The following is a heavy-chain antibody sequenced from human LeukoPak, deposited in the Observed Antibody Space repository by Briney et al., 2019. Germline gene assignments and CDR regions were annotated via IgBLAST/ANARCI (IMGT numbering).Heavy chain of an antibody. V-gene: IGHV3-23*01. Sequence: GGSLRLSCAGSGFIFSSYAMSWVRQAPGKGLEWVSGISGSGGTTDYADSVKGRFTISRDNSKNTLYLQMNSLRAEDTAVYYCAKDPRGYSYGYADYWGQGTLVTVSS. CDR2: ISGSGGTT. CDR1: GFIFSSYA. D-gene: IGHD5-18*01. CDR3: AKDPRGYSYGYADY. J-gene: IGHJ4*02.